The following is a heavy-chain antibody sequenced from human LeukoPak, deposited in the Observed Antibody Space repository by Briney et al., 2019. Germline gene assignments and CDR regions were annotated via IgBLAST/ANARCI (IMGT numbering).Heavy chain of an antibody. D-gene: IGHD1-7*01. CDR1: GFTFSSYS. Sequence: GGSLRLSCAASGFTFSSYSMNWVRQAPGKGLEWVSYISNISSTIYYAASVKGRFTISRDNAKNSLYLQMNSLRAEDTAVYYCARDSRQNYAETLDYWGQGTLVTVSS. J-gene: IGHJ4*02. CDR2: ISNISSTI. V-gene: IGHV3-48*01. CDR3: ARDSRQNYAETLDY.